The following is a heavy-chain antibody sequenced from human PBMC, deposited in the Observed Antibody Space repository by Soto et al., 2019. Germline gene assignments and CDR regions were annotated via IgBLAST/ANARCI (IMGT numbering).Heavy chain of an antibody. V-gene: IGHV3-66*01. D-gene: IGHD2-2*01. CDR1: GFTVSRNY. CDR3: ARSQPGVLTASNSLYYYNAMDV. Sequence: EVQLVETGGGLVQPGGSLRLSCAASGFTVSRNYMSWVRQTPGRGLDWVSVIYSGGDSYYSDSVKARFIISRDNSPIVGFLHMCDLRVEETAVYYCARSQPGVLTASNSLYYYNAMDVWGKGITVIVSS. CDR2: IYSGGDS. J-gene: IGHJ6*04.